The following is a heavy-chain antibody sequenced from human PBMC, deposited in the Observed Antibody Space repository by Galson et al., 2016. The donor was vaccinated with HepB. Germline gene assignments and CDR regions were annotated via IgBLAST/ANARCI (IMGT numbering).Heavy chain of an antibody. D-gene: IGHD6-19*01. CDR1: GYNFTDYY. J-gene: IGHJ5*02. V-gene: IGHV1-69-2*01. Sequence: VKVSCKVSGYNFTDYYMHWVRQAPGKGLEWMGLVDPDDGETRYAENFQGRATITADMSKDTAYMEMSSLRSKDTAVYYCANTKQQLLVFGYNYFDPWGQGTLVTVSS. CDR2: VDPDDGET. CDR3: ANTKQQLLVFGYNYFDP.